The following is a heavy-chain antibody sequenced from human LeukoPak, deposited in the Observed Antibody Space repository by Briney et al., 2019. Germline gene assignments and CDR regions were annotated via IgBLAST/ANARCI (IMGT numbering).Heavy chain of an antibody. J-gene: IGHJ4*02. D-gene: IGHD3-22*01. CDR1: GFTFSSYA. CDR2: ISGSGGST. Sequence: GGSLRLSCAASGFTFSSYAMSWVRQAPGKGLEWVSAISGSGGSTYYADSVKGRFTISRDNSKNTLYLQMNSLRAEDTAVYYCARVLNHYYDSSGFDYWGQGTLVTVFS. V-gene: IGHV3-23*01. CDR3: ARVLNHYYDSSGFDY.